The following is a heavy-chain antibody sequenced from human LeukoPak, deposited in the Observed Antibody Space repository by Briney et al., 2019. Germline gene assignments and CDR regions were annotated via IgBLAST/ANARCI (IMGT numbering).Heavy chain of an antibody. D-gene: IGHD4-17*01. CDR2: INHSGIT. J-gene: IGHJ4*02. CDR3: ARDRDYAFDY. CDR1: GGSFSGYY. Sequence: SETLSLTCAPYGGSFSGYYWSWIRQTPGKVLEWIGEINHSGITNYNPSLKSRVAMSVDTSKNQFSLKLSSVTAADTAVYFCARDRDYAFDYWGQGTLVTVSS. V-gene: IGHV4-34*01.